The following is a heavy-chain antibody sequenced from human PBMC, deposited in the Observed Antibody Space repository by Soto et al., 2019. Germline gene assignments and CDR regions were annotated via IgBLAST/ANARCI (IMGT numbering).Heavy chain of an antibody. D-gene: IGHD3-10*01. V-gene: IGHV4-34*01. CDR2: INHSGST. J-gene: IGHJ6*02. CDR3: ARGWDYGSGSYTFYYYGMDV. CDR1: GGSFSGYY. Sequence: SETLSLTCAVYGGSFSGYYWSWIRQPPGKGLEWIGEINHSGSTNYNPSLKSRVTISVDTSKNQFSLKLSSVTAADTAVYYCARGWDYGSGSYTFYYYGMDVWGQGTTVTVSS.